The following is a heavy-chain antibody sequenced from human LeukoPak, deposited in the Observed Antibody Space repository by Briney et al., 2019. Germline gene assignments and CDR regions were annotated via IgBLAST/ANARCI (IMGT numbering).Heavy chain of an antibody. CDR1: GYTFTGYF. J-gene: IGHJ4*02. D-gene: IGHD6-19*01. CDR3: ASLYSSGWYYGY. Sequence: GSVKVSCKASGYTFTGYFMHWVRQAPGQGLEWMGWLNPNSGGTNYAQKFQGRVTMPGDTSTSTAYLELSSLRSDDTAVYYCASLYSSGWYYGYWGQGTLVTVSS. V-gene: IGHV1-2*02. CDR2: LNPNSGGT.